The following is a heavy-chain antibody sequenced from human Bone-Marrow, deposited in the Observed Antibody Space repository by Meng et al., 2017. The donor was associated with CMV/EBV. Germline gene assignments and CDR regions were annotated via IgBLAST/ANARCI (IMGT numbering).Heavy chain of an antibody. CDR2: IRYDGSNK. J-gene: IGHJ4*02. CDR3: ARDRIAARRFDY. D-gene: IGHD6-6*01. V-gene: IGHV3-30*02. Sequence: GESLKISCAASGFTFSSYGMHWVRQAPGKGLEWVAFIRYDGSNKYYADSVKGRFTISRDNSKNTLYLQMNSLRAEDTAVYYCARDRIAARRFDYWGQGTLVTVSS. CDR1: GFTFSSYG.